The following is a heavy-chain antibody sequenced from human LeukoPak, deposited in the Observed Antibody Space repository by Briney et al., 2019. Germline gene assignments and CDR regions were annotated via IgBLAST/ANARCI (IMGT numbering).Heavy chain of an antibody. CDR1: GFTFSDYY. J-gene: IGHJ4*02. CDR2: ISSSSSYT. Sequence: GGSLRLSCAASGFTFSDYYMSWIRQAPGKGLEWVSYISSSSSYTNYADSVKGRFTISRDNAKNTLYLQMNSLRAEDTAVYYCARERSSSGYPDDYWGQGTLVTVSS. CDR3: ARERSSSGYPDDY. V-gene: IGHV3-11*06. D-gene: IGHD3-22*01.